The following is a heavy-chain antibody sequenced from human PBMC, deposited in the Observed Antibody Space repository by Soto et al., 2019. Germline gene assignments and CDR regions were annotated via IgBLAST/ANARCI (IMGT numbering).Heavy chain of an antibody. V-gene: IGHV1-24*01. CDR2: YEPEDDKI. CDR1: GYSVGEIS. J-gene: IGHJ5*02. Sequence: ASVKVSCKVSGYSVGEISMHWVRQSAGKGLEWMGGYEPEDDKIIYSQKFQGRVTMTEDTSTDTAYLELSNLNSDDTAIYFCAIDSVVSAPLGWLDPWG. CDR3: AIDSVVSAPLGWLDP. D-gene: IGHD2-21*01.